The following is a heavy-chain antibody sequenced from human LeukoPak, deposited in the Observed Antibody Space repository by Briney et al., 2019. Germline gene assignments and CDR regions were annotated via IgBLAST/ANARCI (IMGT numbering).Heavy chain of an antibody. D-gene: IGHD6-19*01. V-gene: IGHV1-2*02. CDR1: GYTFTGYY. Sequence: ASVKVSCKPSGYTFTGYYLHWVRQAPGQALEWMGWINPNTGATVYAQNFQGRVTMSRHTSISTAYMDLSSLRSDDTAVYYCARDRVGSGWPRPFYFEFWGQGTLVTVSS. J-gene: IGHJ4*02. CDR3: ARDRVGSGWPRPFYFEF. CDR2: INPNTGAT.